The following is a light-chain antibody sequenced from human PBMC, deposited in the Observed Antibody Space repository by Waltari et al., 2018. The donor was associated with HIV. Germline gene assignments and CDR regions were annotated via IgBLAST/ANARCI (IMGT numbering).Light chain of an antibody. V-gene: IGKV1-8*01. CDR3: QQYYSYPRT. CDR2: GAS. CDR1: QDISTY. Sequence: AIRMTQSPSSFSASTADRVLITCRASQDISTYLAWYQQKPGTAPKLLIYGASTLQSGVPSRFSGSGSGTDFTLTISCLQSEDFATYFCQQYYSYPRTFGQGTKVEVK. J-gene: IGKJ1*01.